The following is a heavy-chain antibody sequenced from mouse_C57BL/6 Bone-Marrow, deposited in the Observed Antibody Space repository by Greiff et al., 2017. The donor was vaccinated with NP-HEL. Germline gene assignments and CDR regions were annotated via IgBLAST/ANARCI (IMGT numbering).Heavy chain of an antibody. J-gene: IGHJ3*01. CDR2: IWRGGST. Sequence: QVQLKQSGPGLVQPSQSLSITCTVSGFSLTSYGVHWVRQPPGKGLEWLGVIWRGGSTDYNAAFISRLSISKNNSKSQIFFKMNSLQADDTAIYYCAQTGGYYEFAYWGQGTLVTVSA. CDR1: GFSLTSYG. CDR3: AQTGGYYEFAY. V-gene: IGHV2-4*01. D-gene: IGHD2-3*01.